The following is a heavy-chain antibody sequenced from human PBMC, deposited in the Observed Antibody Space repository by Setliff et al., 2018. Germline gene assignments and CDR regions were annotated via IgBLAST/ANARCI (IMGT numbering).Heavy chain of an antibody. CDR3: ARGKIRITMIVVPTGGAFDI. CDR2: IYYSGST. CDR1: GGSISSSSYY. J-gene: IGHJ3*02. V-gene: IGHV4-39*07. D-gene: IGHD3-22*01. Sequence: SETLSLTCTVSGGSISSSSYYWGWIRQPPGKGLEWMGSIYYSGSTYYTPSLKSRVTISVDTSKNQFSLKLSSVTAADTAVYYCARGKIRITMIVVPTGGAFDIWGQGTMVTVSS.